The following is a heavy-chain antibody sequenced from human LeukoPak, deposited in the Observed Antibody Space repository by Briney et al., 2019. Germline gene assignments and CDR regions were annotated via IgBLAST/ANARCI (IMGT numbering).Heavy chain of an antibody. J-gene: IGHJ4*02. V-gene: IGHV4-39*01. CDR2: IYYSGSN. CDR1: GGSISSSSYY. Sequence: PSETLSLTCTVSGGSISSSSYYWGWIRQPPGKGLEWIGSIYYSGSNYYNPSLKSRVTISVDTSKNQFALKLSSVTAADTAVYYWAKQRAPALIDYWGQGTLVTVSS. CDR3: AKQRAPALIDY.